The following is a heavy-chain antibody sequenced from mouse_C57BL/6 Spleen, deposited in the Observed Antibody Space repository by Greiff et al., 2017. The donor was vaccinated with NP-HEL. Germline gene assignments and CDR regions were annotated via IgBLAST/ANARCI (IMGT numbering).Heavy chain of an antibody. D-gene: IGHD1-1*01. J-gene: IGHJ3*01. CDR2: IYPGDGDT. CDR3: AGHYYGSSSWFAY. V-gene: IGHV1-82*01. CDR1: GYAFSSSW. Sequence: QVQLQQSGPELVKPGASVKISCKASGYAFSSSWMNWVKQRPGKGLEWIGRIYPGDGDTNYNGKFKGKATLTADKSSSTAYMQLSSLTSEDSAVYFCAGHYYGSSSWFAYWGQGTLVTVSA.